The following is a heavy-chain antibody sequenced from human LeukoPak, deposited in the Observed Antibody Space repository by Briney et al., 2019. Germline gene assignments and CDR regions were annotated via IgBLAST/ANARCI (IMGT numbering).Heavy chain of an antibody. J-gene: IGHJ3*02. CDR3: ARMYCSSTTCYTDAFDI. CDR1: GFTFSSYS. V-gene: IGHV3-21*01. CDR2: ISSSSSYI. D-gene: IGHD2-2*02. Sequence: GGSLRLSCAASGFTFSSYSMNWVRQAPGKGLEWVSSISSSSSYIYYADSVKGRFTISRDNAKNSLYLQMNSLRAEDTAVYYCARMYCSSTTCYTDAFDIWGQGTMVTVSS.